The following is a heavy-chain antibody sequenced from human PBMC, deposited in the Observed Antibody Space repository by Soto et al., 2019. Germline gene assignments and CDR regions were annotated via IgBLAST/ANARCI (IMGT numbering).Heavy chain of an antibody. J-gene: IGHJ5*02. CDR1: GYSFTNYD. Sequence: AASVKVSCKASGYSFTNYDINWVRQATGQGLEWMGWMNPNSGYTAYAQKFQGRVTMTRSTSTSTAYMELSSLRSDDTAVYYCARGEAATPWGQGTLVTVSS. CDR2: MNPNSGYT. D-gene: IGHD2-15*01. CDR3: ARGEAATP. V-gene: IGHV1-8*01.